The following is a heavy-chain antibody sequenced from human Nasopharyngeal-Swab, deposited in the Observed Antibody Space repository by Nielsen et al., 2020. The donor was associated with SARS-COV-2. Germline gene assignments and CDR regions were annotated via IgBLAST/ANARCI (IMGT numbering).Heavy chain of an antibody. CDR1: GFSFSDSA. J-gene: IGHJ6*03. V-gene: IGHV3-73*01. D-gene: IGHD1-26*01. CDR2: IGSKTYNYAT. Sequence: GESLKISCAASGFSFSDSAMHWVRQASGTGLEWVGRIGSKTYNYATTYAASVKGRFTIFRDDSKNTAYLQMNSLKTDDTAVYYCTSRESVTYSDYSYYMDGWGKGTTVTVSS. CDR3: TSRESVTYSDYSYYMDG.